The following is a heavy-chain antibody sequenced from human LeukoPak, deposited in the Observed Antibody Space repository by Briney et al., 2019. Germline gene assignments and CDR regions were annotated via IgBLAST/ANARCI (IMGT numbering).Heavy chain of an antibody. D-gene: IGHD3-3*01. CDR1: GYSISSGYY. V-gene: IGHV4-38-2*01. Sequence: SETLCLTCAVSGYSISSGYYWGWIRQPPGKGLEWIGSIYHSGSTYYNPSLKSRVTISVDTSKNQFSLKLSSVTAADTAVYYCARHSYDFWSGYSSFDYWGQGTLVTVSS. J-gene: IGHJ4*02. CDR2: IYHSGST. CDR3: ARHSYDFWSGYSSFDY.